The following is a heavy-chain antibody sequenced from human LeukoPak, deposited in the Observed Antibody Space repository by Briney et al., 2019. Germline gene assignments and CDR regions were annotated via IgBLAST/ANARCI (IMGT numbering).Heavy chain of an antibody. CDR1: GGSLNNYY. V-gene: IGHV4-34*01. CDR3: AGERGEEYSSGWYKRNYFDN. Sequence: PSETLSLTCAVYGGSLNNYYWSWIRQSPGKGLEWLGEGNHNGGTKYNPSLKSRVTISADMSKNQFSLKLTSVTGADTAVYYCAGERGEEYSSGWYKRNYFDNWGQGIRVTVSS. D-gene: IGHD6-19*01. CDR2: GNHNGGT. J-gene: IGHJ4*02.